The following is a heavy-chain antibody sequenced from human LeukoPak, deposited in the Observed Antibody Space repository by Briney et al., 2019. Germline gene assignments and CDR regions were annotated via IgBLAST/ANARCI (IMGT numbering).Heavy chain of an antibody. CDR2: IYYSGST. V-gene: IGHV4-59*12. J-gene: IGHJ6*03. D-gene: IGHD3-22*01. CDR3: ARGRRDSSGYYELSYYYMDV. CDR1: GGSISTYY. Sequence: SETLSLTCAVSGGSISTYYWSWIRQPPGKGLEWIGYIYYSGSTNYNPSLKSRVTISVDTSKNQFSLKLSSVTAADTAVYYCARGRRDSSGYYELSYYYMDVWGKGTTVTVSS.